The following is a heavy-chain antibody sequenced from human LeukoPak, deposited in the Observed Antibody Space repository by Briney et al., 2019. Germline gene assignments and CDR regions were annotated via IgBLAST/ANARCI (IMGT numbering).Heavy chain of an antibody. D-gene: IGHD6-19*01. CDR2: INWNGGST. CDR1: GFTFDDHG. CDR3: GRGDSSGWYFDY. V-gene: IGHV3-20*04. J-gene: IGHJ4*02. Sequence: GGSLRLSCGAPGFTFDDHGMSWVRQAPGKGLEWVSGINWNGGSTGYADSVKGRFTISRDNAKNSLYLQMNSLRVEDTALYYCGRGDSSGWYFDYWGRGTLVTVSS.